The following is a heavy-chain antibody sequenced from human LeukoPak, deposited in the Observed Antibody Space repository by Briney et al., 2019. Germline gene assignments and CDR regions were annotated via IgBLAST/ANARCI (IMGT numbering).Heavy chain of an antibody. Sequence: GGSLRLSCAASGFTFSSYSMNWVRQAPGKGLEWVSSISSSSYIYYADSVKGRFTISRDNAKNSLYLQMNSLRAEDTAVYYCARGKYCSGGSCFPFFDYWGQGTLVTVSS. CDR2: ISSSSYI. J-gene: IGHJ4*02. V-gene: IGHV3-21*01. CDR1: GFTFSSYS. CDR3: ARGKYCSGGSCFPFFDY. D-gene: IGHD2-15*01.